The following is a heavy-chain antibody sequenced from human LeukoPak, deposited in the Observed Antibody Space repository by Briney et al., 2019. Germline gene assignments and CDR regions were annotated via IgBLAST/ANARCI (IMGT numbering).Heavy chain of an antibody. Sequence: GASVKVSCKASGYTFTSYGISWVRQAPGQGLEWMGWISAYNGNTKYSQKFQGRVTITRDTSASTAYMELSSLRSEDTAVYYCARLSGYDSRGSYYFDYWGQGTLVTVSS. CDR2: ISAYNGNT. CDR3: ARLSGYDSRGSYYFDY. V-gene: IGHV1-18*01. D-gene: IGHD5-12*01. CDR1: GYTFTSYG. J-gene: IGHJ4*02.